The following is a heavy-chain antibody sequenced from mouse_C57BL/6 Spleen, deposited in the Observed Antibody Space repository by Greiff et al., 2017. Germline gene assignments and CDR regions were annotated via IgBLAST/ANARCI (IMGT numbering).Heavy chain of an antibody. CDR1: GYTFTDYY. V-gene: IGHV1-76*01. Sequence: QVQLQQSGAELVRPGASVKLSCKASGYTFTDYYINWVKQRPGQGLEWIARIYPGSGNTYYNEKFKGKATLTAEKSSSTAYMQLSSLTSEDSAVYFCARGYFYYWGQCTTLTFSS. J-gene: IGHJ2*01. CDR3: ARGYFYY. CDR2: IYPGSGNT.